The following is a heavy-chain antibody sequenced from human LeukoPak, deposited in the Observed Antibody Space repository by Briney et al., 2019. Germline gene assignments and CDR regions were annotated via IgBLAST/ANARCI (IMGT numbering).Heavy chain of an antibody. CDR1: GFTFSDFA. CDR2: IAYDGGDR. Sequence: GGSLRLSCAASGFTFSDFAMHWVRQPPGKGLEWVAVIAYDGGDRYYADSVKGRFTISRDNSKNALYLQMNSLRNEDTAVYYCASSRSQVGAAGFDYWGQGSLVTVSS. V-gene: IGHV3-30-3*01. D-gene: IGHD6-13*01. J-gene: IGHJ4*02. CDR3: ASSRSQVGAAGFDY.